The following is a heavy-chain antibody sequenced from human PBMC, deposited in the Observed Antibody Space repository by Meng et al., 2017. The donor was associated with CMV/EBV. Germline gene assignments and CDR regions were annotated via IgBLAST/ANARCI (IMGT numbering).Heavy chain of an antibody. V-gene: IGHV4-34*04. CDR2: INHSGTT. Sequence: PETLSLTCAVYGGSFSGPHWNWTRQPPGKGLECIGEINHSGTTINSPSLRSRATISIDRSKKQLSLRLNSVTAADTAVYYCARVTEGDWYFDLWGRGTLVTVSS. J-gene: IGHJ2*01. CDR3: ARVTEGDWYFDL. CDR1: GGSFSGPH.